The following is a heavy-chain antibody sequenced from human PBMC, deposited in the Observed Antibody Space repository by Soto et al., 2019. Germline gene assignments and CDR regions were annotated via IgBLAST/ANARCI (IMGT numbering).Heavy chain of an antibody. CDR3: ARDPDDFWSGYPDY. V-gene: IGHV3-30-3*01. CDR2: ISYDGGKQ. Sequence: GGSLRLSCAASGFTFRNYAMHWVRQAPGKGLQWVASISYDGGKQYYADTVKGRLTISRDNSKNTLYLHMNSLRPDDTAVYYCARDPDDFWSGYPDYWGQGNLVTVSS. D-gene: IGHD3-3*01. J-gene: IGHJ4*02. CDR1: GFTFRNYA.